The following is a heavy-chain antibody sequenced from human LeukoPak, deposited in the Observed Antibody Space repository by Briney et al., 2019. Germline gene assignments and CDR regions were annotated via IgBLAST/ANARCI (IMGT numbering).Heavy chain of an antibody. J-gene: IGHJ5*02. V-gene: IGHV4-39*01. D-gene: IGHD6-13*01. CDR3: AREISSSLRA. CDR1: GGSISDTTYH. Sequence: SETLSLTCTVSGGSISDTTYHWGWVRQPPGKGLEWIGSIYYSGKTYYSPSLKSRVTISVDTSKNQFSLKLGLVTAADTAVYYCAREISSSLRAWGQGTLVTVSS. CDR2: IYYSGKT.